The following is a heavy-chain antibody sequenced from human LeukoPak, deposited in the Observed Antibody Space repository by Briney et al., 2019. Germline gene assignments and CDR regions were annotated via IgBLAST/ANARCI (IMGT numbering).Heavy chain of an antibody. CDR1: GGSISSHY. D-gene: IGHD3-22*01. V-gene: IGHV4-59*11. Sequence: SETLSLTCTVSGGSISSHYWSWIRQLPGRGLERMGYIYYSGGTHFNTSLKSRVTISLDTSKNKFSLKLSSRTAADTAVDYCARWYWYDSSGYLDYWGQGTLVTVSS. J-gene: IGHJ4*03. CDR2: IYYSGGT. CDR3: ARWYWYDSSGYLDY.